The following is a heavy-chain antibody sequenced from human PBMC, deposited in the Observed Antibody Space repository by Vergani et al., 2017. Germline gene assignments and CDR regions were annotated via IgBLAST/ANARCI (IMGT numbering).Heavy chain of an antibody. CDR3: ARDLEVAAAIDY. CDR1: GGTFSSYA. J-gene: IGHJ4*02. Sequence: QVQLVQSGAEVKKPGSSVKVSCKASGGTFSSYAISWVRQAPGQGLEWMGRIIPILGIANYAQKFQGRVPITADKSTSTAYMELSSLISEDTAVYYCARDLEVAAAIDYGGQGTLVTVSS. D-gene: IGHD6-13*01. V-gene: IGHV1-69*04. CDR2: IIPILGIA.